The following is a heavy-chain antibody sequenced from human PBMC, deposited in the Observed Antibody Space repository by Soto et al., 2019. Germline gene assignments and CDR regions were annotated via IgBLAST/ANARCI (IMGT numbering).Heavy chain of an antibody. Sequence: QVQLVQSAAEVRKPGSSVKVSCKASGGTFSSYAISWVRQAPGQGLEWMGGIIPIFGTANYAQKFQGRVTITADESTSTAYMELSSLRSEDTAVYYCARDDRETYGMDVWGQGTTVTVSS. CDR3: ARDDRETYGMDV. D-gene: IGHD1-26*01. CDR1: GGTFSSYA. J-gene: IGHJ6*02. V-gene: IGHV1-69*12. CDR2: IIPIFGTA.